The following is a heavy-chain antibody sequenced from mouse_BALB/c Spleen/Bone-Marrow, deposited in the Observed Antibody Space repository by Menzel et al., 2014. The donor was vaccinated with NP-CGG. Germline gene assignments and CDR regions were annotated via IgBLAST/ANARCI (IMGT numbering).Heavy chain of an antibody. CDR2: INPSSCYT. D-gene: IGHD2-2*01. V-gene: IGHV1-4*01. Sequence: VQLQRSGAELARPGASVKMSCKASGYTFAYYTVHWVKQRPGQGLEWIGYINPSSCYTNYNQKFKDKATLTTDKSSSTAYMQLSSLTSEDSAVYFCAREVYGSWFAYWGQGTLVTVSA. CDR1: GYTFAYYT. CDR3: AREVYGSWFAY. J-gene: IGHJ3*01.